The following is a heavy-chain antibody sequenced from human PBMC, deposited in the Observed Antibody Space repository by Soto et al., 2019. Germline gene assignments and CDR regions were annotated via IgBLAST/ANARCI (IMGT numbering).Heavy chain of an antibody. Sequence: EVQLVESGGGLVQPGGSLRLSCAASGFTFSSYWMHWVRQAPGKGLVWVSRINSVGSSTSYADSVKGRFTISRDNAQNTQYLQMNSLRAEDTAVYYCAISRRIAPSDFWGQGTLVTVSS. J-gene: IGHJ4*02. CDR2: INSVGSST. V-gene: IGHV3-74*01. CDR3: AISRRIAPSDF. CDR1: GFTFSSYW. D-gene: IGHD2-15*01.